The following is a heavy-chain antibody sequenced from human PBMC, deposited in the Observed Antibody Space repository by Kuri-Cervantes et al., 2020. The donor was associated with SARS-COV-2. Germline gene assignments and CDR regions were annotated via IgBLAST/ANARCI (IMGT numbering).Heavy chain of an antibody. CDR3: ATAPGLPSGSINWFDP. J-gene: IGHJ5*02. CDR2: INPSGGST. CDR1: GYTFTSYY. V-gene: IGHV1-46*01. Sequence: SVKVSCKASGYTFTSYYMHWVRQAPGQGLEWMGIINPSGGSTSYAQKFQGRVTMTRDTSTSTVYMELSSLRSEDTAVYYCATAPGLPSGSINWFDPWGQGTLVTVSS. D-gene: IGHD3-10*01.